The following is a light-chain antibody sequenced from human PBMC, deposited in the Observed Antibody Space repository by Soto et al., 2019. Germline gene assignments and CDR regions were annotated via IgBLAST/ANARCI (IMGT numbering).Light chain of an antibody. CDR2: EVS. Sequence: QSALTQPPSASGSPGQSVTIACTGTSSEVGGYNYVSWYQHHPGKAPKLMIYEVSKRPSGVPDRFSGSKSGKTASLTVSGLQAEDEADYYCSSYGGSNHVVFGGGTKLTVL. CDR3: SSYGGSNHVV. CDR1: SSEVGGYNY. V-gene: IGLV2-8*01. J-gene: IGLJ2*01.